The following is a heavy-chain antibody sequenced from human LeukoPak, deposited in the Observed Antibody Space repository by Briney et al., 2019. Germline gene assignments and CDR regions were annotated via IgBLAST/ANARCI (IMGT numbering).Heavy chain of an antibody. CDR2: IFVSERT. CDR3: TRGQYRFDDY. V-gene: IGHV4-4*07. CDR1: GGSISGYY. J-gene: IGHJ4*02. D-gene: IGHD2/OR15-2a*01. Sequence: SETLSLTCTVSGGSISGYYWNWVRQQAGKGMVLIAPIFVSERTNYNPSLKSRVTMSVDTSKNQFSLKMSSLTAADTAVYYCTRGQYRFDDYWGQGTLVTVSS.